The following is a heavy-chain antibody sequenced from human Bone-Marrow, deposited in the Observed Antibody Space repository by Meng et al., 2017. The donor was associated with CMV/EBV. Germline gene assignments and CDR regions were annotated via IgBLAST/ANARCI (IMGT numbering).Heavy chain of an antibody. CDR1: GYTFTIYA. Sequence: KASGYTFTIYAMHWVRQAPGQRLEWMGWINAGNGNTKYSQKFQGRVTVTRDTSASTAYMELSSLRSEDTAVYYCARDLDYYDSSWFDPWGLGTLVTVSS. D-gene: IGHD3-22*01. CDR2: INAGNGNT. J-gene: IGHJ5*02. CDR3: ARDLDYYDSSWFDP. V-gene: IGHV1-3*01.